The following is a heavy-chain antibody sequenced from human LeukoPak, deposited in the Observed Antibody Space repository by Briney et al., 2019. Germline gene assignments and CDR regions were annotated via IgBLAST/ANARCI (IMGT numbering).Heavy chain of an antibody. Sequence: GESLKISCKGSGYSFTSYWITWVRQMPGKGLEWMGIIYPGDSDTKYSPSFQGQVSISADKSISTAYLQWRSLKASDTAMYFCARLFTGYHSAIHYWGQGTLVTVSS. CDR3: ARLFTGYHSAIHY. J-gene: IGHJ4*02. V-gene: IGHV5-51*01. D-gene: IGHD3-9*01. CDR2: IYPGDSDT. CDR1: GYSFTSYW.